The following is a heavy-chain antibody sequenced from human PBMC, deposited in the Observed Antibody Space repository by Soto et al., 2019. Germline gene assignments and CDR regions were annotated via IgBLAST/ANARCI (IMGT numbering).Heavy chain of an antibody. CDR2: ISPGDSHT. CDR1: GYSFSRFW. J-gene: IGHJ5*02. Sequence: GESLKISCKGSGYSFSRFWIAWVRQMPGKGLEWMGSISPGDSHTRSSPSFQGQVTLSVDNSVSTAYLQWSRLEASDTAMYYCARPTSGYSYGFPAREFDPWGQGTLVTVSS. V-gene: IGHV5-51*01. D-gene: IGHD5-18*01. CDR3: ARPTSGYSYGFPAREFDP.